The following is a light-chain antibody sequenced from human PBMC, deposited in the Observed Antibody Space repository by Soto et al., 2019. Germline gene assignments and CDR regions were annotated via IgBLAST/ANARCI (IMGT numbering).Light chain of an antibody. CDR1: QNINNY. J-gene: IGKJ5*01. Sequence: IQMTQSPSSLSASVGDRVTITCQASQNINNYLNWYQQKLGRAPKLLIYDASNLEAEVPSRFRGSGSGTDFTFTISRLQPEDIATYYCQQYENLPTFGQGTRLEI. CDR3: QQYENLPT. CDR2: DAS. V-gene: IGKV1-33*01.